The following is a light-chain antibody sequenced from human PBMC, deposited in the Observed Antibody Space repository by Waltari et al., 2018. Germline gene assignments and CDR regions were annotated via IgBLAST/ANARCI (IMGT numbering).Light chain of an antibody. CDR1: QGIRND. V-gene: IGKV1-6*02. Sequence: AIQMTQSPSSLSASVGDRVTITCRASQGIRNDLGWYQQKPGKAPKLLIYGAFSLQRGVPSRFSGSGSGTDFILTISSLQPEDFATYYCLQQYNYPWTFGQGTRVEVK. CDR3: LQQYNYPWT. J-gene: IGKJ1*01. CDR2: GAF.